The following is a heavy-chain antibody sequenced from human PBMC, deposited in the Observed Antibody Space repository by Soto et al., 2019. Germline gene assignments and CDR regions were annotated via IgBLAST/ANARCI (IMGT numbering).Heavy chain of an antibody. J-gene: IGHJ4*02. CDR3: ARRHAHDFYDRSGDVP. V-gene: IGHV1-69*13. CDR2: IIPMFGTP. CDR1: GGTSSNYV. D-gene: IGHD3-22*01. Sequence: SVKVSCKASGGTSSNYVISWVRQAPGQGLEWMGGIIPMFGTPIYAQKFQGRVSITADASTSTAYLELSSLRSEDSAVYYCARRHAHDFYDRSGDVPWGQGTQVPVSS.